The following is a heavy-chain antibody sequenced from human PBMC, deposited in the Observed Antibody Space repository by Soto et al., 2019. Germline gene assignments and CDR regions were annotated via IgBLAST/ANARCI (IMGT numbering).Heavy chain of an antibody. J-gene: IGHJ6*02. CDR3: AKDLGYCSGGSCYSYYYYGMDV. CDR2: ISYDGSNK. V-gene: IGHV3-30*18. CDR1: GFTFSSYG. D-gene: IGHD2-15*01. Sequence: QVQLVESGGGVVQPGRSLRLSCAASGFTFSSYGMHWVRQAPGKGLEWVAVISYDGSNKYYADSVKGRFTISGDNSKNTLYLQMNSLRAEDTAVYYCAKDLGYCSGGSCYSYYYYGMDVWGQGTTVTVSS.